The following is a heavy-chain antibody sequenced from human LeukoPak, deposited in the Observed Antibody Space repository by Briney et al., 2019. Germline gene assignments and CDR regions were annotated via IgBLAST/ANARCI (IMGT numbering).Heavy chain of an antibody. CDR2: IGGSGGST. CDR1: GFTFSSYA. D-gene: IGHD6-19*01. J-gene: IGHJ4*02. CDR3: AKSTGWSMGN. V-gene: IGHV3-23*01. Sequence: PGGSLRLSCAASGFTFSSYAMSWVRQAPGKGLELVSAIGGSGGSTYYADSVKGRFTSSRDNSKNTLYLQMNSLRAEDTAVYYCAKSTGWSMGNWGQGTLVTVSS.